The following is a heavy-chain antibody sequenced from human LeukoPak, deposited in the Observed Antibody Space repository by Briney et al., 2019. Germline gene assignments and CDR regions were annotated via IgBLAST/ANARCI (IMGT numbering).Heavy chain of an antibody. D-gene: IGHD3-10*01. CDR2: ISGSGGSK. V-gene: IGHV3-23*01. CDR3: AKNAIWFGELFGY. CDR1: GFAFSKYA. J-gene: IGHJ4*02. Sequence: PGGSLRLSCAASGFAFSKYAMSWVRQAPGKGLEWVSAISGSGGSKYYADSVKGRFAISRDNSKNTLYVQMNSLRAEDTAVYYCAKNAIWFGELFGYWGQGTLVTVSS.